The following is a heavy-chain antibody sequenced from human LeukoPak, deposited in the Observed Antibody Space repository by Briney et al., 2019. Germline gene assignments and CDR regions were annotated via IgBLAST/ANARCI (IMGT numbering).Heavy chain of an antibody. CDR2: IRYYGSNK. CDR3: LLEWYDAFDI. Sequence: GGSLRLSCAASGFTFSSYGMHWVRQAPGKGLEWVAFIRYYGSNKYYADSVKGRFTISRDNSKNTLYLQMNSLRAEDTAVYYCLLEWYDAFDIWGQGTMVTVSS. CDR1: GFTFSSYG. J-gene: IGHJ3*02. D-gene: IGHD3-3*01. V-gene: IGHV3-30*02.